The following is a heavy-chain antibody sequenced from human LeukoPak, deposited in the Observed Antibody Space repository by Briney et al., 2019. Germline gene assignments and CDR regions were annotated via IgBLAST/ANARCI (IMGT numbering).Heavy chain of an antibody. CDR1: GGSISSSSYY. D-gene: IGHD3-10*01. J-gene: IGHJ4*02. V-gene: IGHV4-39*01. CDR3: AGMVRGVIGY. CDR2: IYYSGST. Sequence: PSETLSLTCTVSGGSISSSSYYWGWIRQPPGKGLEWIGSIYYSGSTYYNPSLKSRVTISVDTSKNQFSLKLSSVTAADTAVYYRAGMVRGVIGYWGQGTLVTVSS.